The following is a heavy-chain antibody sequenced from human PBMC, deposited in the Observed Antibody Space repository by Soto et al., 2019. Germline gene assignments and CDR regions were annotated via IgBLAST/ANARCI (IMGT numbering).Heavy chain of an antibody. D-gene: IGHD6-13*01. CDR2: IIPIFGTA. CDR1: GGTFGSYA. Sequence: SVKVSCKASGGTFGSYAISWVRQAPGQGLEWMGGIIPIFGTANYAQKFQGRVTITADESTSTAYMELSSLRSEDTAVYYCARDKIAAAGKIWVSYYGMDVWGQGTTVTVSS. J-gene: IGHJ6*02. V-gene: IGHV1-69*13. CDR3: ARDKIAAAGKIWVSYYGMDV.